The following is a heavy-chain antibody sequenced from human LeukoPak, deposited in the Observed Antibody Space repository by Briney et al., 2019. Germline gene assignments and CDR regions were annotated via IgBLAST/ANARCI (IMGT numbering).Heavy chain of an antibody. CDR1: GYSFPTYW. V-gene: IGHV5-51*01. Sequence: LKISCKGSGYSFPTYWIGWVRQMPGKGLEWMGIIDNGDYDTCYSPSIQGQVSISADKSIGTAYLQWSSLRASDTAMYYCARHRRLGSGWPRDTFDIWGQGTMVSVSS. J-gene: IGHJ3*02. D-gene: IGHD6-19*01. CDR3: ARHRRLGSGWPRDTFDI. CDR2: IDNGDYDT.